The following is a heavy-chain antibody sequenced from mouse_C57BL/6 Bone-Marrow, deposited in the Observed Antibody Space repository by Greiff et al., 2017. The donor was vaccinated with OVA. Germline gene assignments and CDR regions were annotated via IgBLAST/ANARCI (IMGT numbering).Heavy chain of an antibody. D-gene: IGHD2-5*01. CDR2: ISDGGSYT. CDR3: ARDRAYYSNIYCDY. V-gene: IGHV5-4*01. CDR1: GFTFSSYA. J-gene: IGHJ2*01. Sequence: DVKLVESGGGLVKPGGSLKLSCAASGFTFSSYAMSWVRQTPEKRLEWVATISDGGSYTYYPDNVKGRFTISRDNAKNNLYLQMSHLKSEDTAMYYCARDRAYYSNIYCDYWGQGTTLTVSS.